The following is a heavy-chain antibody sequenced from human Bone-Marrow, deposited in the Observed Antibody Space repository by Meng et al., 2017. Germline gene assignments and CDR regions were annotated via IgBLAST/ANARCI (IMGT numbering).Heavy chain of an antibody. D-gene: IGHD2-15*01. CDR3: ANTYCSGGGYDRNAET. V-gene: IGHV3-23*01. CDR1: GFTFSTYS. CDR2: ITANGGGT. Sequence: GESLKISCAASGFTFSTYSMTWVRQAPGKGLEWVSSITANGGGTTYYTNSVKGRFTISRDNSKSTLYLQMNSLRADDTAVYYCANTYCSGGGYDRNAETWGQGTLVTVSS. J-gene: IGHJ5*02.